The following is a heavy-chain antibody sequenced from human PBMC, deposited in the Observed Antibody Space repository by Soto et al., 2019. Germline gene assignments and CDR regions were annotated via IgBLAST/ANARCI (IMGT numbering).Heavy chain of an antibody. J-gene: IGHJ6*03. Sequence: PSETLSLTCTVSGGSINTHYWSRIRQTPGKGLEWIGYIYYSGSTNYNPSLKSRVTISVDTSKNQFSLKLSSVTAADTAVYYCARHLRSLGYCSGGSCPMDVWGKGTTVTVSS. CDR2: IYYSGST. CDR3: ARHLRSLGYCSGGSCPMDV. CDR1: GGSINTHY. V-gene: IGHV4-59*08. D-gene: IGHD2-15*01.